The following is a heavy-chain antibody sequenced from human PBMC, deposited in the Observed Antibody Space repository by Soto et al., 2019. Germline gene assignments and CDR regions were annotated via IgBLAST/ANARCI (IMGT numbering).Heavy chain of an antibody. CDR2: ITDSGGST. J-gene: IGHJ4*02. D-gene: IGHD1-1*01. CDR3: AKLYWNPRYCEY. Sequence: LILSLAASGFTFSSVAMAWVRQAPGKGLEWVSSITDSGGSTDYSDSVKGRFAISRDNSRNTPYLQMNSLRADDTAVYYCAKLYWNPRYCEYWGQGTRVTVSS. V-gene: IGHV3-23*01. CDR1: GFTFSSVA.